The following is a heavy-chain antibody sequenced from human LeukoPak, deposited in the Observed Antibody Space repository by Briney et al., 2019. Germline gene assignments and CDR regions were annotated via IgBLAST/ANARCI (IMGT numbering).Heavy chain of an antibody. J-gene: IGHJ4*02. CDR3: AKAYCSSTTCYIDY. CDR2: ISWNSGSI. Sequence: PGGSLRLSCAASGFTFSSYSMNWVRQAPGKGLEWVSGISWNSGSIGYADSVKGRFTISRDNAKNSLYLQMNSLRVEDTALYYCAKAYCSSTTCYIDYWGQGTLVTVSS. D-gene: IGHD2-2*01. V-gene: IGHV3-9*01. CDR1: GFTFSSYS.